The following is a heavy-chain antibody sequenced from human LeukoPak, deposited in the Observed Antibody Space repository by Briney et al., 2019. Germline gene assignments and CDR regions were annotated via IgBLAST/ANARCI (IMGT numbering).Heavy chain of an antibody. CDR1: GFTFSSYA. D-gene: IGHD1-26*01. CDR3: AKKWGVGTTTLDYFDY. V-gene: IGHV3-23*01. J-gene: IGHJ4*02. CDR2: ISGSAGST. Sequence: GGSLRLSCAGSGFTFSSYAMSWVRQAPGKGLEWVSGISGSAGSTYYADSVKGRFTISRDNSKNTLYLQMNSLTDDDTAVYYCAKKWGVGTTTLDYFDYWGQGTLVTVSS.